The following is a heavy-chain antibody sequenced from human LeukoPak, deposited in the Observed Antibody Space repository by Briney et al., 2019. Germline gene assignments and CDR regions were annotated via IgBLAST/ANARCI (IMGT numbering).Heavy chain of an antibody. CDR2: INHSGST. D-gene: IGHD3-22*01. Sequence: NSSETLSLTCAGYGGSFSGYYWSWIRQPPGKGLEWIGEINHSGSTNYNPSLKSRVTISVDTSKNQFSLKLSSVTAADTAVYCCARGPYYYDSSGYIDWGQGTLVTVSS. CDR1: GGSFSGYY. J-gene: IGHJ4*02. V-gene: IGHV4-34*01. CDR3: ARGPYYYDSSGYID.